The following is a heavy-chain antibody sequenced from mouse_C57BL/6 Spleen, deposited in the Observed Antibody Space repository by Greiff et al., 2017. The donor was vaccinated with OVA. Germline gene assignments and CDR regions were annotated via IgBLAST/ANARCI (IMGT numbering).Heavy chain of an antibody. CDR3: ASSYYYGSSYWYFDV. CDR1: GFTFSDYG. D-gene: IGHD1-1*01. V-gene: IGHV5-17*01. Sequence: EVKLQESGGGLVKPGGSLKLSCAASGFTFSDYGMHWVRQAPEKGLEWVAYISSGSSTIYYADTVKGRFTISRDNAKNTLFLQMTSLRSEDTAMYYCASSYYYGSSYWYFDVWGTGTTVTVSS. CDR2: ISSGSSTI. J-gene: IGHJ1*03.